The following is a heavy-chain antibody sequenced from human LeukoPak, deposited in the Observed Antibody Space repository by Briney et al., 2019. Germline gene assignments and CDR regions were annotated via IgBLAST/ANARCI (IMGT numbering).Heavy chain of an antibody. CDR3: YVPLDMATKTNDY. CDR1: GFSFDDYA. Sequence: PGRSLRLSCAASGFSFDDYAMHWVRQAPGKGLEWVSGISWNGASIAYADSVKGRFTISRDNAKNSLYLQMNSLRIEDTALYYCYVPLDMATKTNDYWGQGTLVTVSS. CDR2: ISWNGASI. D-gene: IGHD5-24*01. J-gene: IGHJ4*02. V-gene: IGHV3-9*01.